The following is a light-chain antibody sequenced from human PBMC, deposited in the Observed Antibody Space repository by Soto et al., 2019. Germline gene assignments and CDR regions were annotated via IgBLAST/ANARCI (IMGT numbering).Light chain of an antibody. CDR1: SSNIGSNT. CDR3: AAWDDRLNGAV. Sequence: QSVLTQSPSASGTPGQRVTISCSGSSSNIGSNTVNWYQQLPGTAPKLLIYSNNQRPSGVPDRFSGSKSGTSASLAISGLPSEDEAEYYCAAWDDRLNGAVFGGGTQLTVL. J-gene: IGLJ7*01. CDR2: SNN. V-gene: IGLV1-44*01.